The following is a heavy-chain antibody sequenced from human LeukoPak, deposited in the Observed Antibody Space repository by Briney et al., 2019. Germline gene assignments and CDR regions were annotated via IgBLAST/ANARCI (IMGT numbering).Heavy chain of an antibody. Sequence: SETLSLTCTVPGGSISSYYWSWIRQPAGKGLEWIGRIYTSGSTNYNPSLKSRVTMSVDTSKNQFSLKLSSVTAADTAVYYCAKGPFTMIVHMGYWYFDLWGRGTLVTVSS. D-gene: IGHD3-22*01. CDR3: AKGPFTMIVHMGYWYFDL. CDR1: GGSISSYY. J-gene: IGHJ2*01. CDR2: IYTSGST. V-gene: IGHV4-4*07.